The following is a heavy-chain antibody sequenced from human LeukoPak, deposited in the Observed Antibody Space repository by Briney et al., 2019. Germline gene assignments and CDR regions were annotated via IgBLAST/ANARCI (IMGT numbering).Heavy chain of an antibody. CDR1: GFTFSSYD. V-gene: IGHV3-20*04. D-gene: IGHD6-19*01. CDR3: ARVYLGSVAHCAMDV. CDR2: LNWDGAST. J-gene: IGHJ6*03. Sequence: PGGSLRLSCAASGFTFSSYDMSWVRQAPGKGLEWVSGLNWDGASTGYADSVKGRFTISRDNAKKSLYLQMNSLRGEDTALYYCARVYLGSVAHCAMDVWGKGTTVTVSS.